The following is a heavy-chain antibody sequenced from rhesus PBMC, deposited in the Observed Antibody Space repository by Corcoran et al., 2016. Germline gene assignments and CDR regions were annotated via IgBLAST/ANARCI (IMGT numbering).Heavy chain of an antibody. D-gene: IGHD6-25*01. CDR2: IYGSGGST. J-gene: IGHJ4*01. CDR1: GGSISSGYYY. CDR3: ARDLAAVIYFDY. Sequence: QVQLQESGPGLVKPSETLSLTCAVSGGSISSGYYYWSWIRQPPGKGLEWIGGIYGSGGSTEYNPSLKSRVTISKDTSKNQFSLKLSSVTAADTAVYYCARDLAAVIYFDYWGQGVLVTVSS. V-gene: IGHV4S12*01.